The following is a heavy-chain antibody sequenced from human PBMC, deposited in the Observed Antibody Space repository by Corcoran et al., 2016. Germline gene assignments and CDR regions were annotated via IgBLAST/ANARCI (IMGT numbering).Heavy chain of an antibody. CDR1: GFTFSSYG. CDR2: ISYDGSNK. V-gene: IGHV3-30*18. J-gene: IGHJ5*02. D-gene: IGHD3-22*01. Sequence: QVQLVESGGGVVQPGRSLRLSRAASGFTFSSYGLPWVRQAPGKGLEWVAVISYDGSNKYYADSVKGRFTLSRGNSKNTLYLQMNSSRAEDTAVCYWPKGPRRMIGVVENWFDPWGQGTRVTVSS. CDR3: PKGPRRMIGVVENWFDP.